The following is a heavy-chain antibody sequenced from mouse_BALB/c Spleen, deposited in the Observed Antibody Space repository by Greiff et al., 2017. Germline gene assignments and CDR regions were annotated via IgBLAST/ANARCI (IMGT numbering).Heavy chain of an antibody. V-gene: IGHV10-1*02. J-gene: IGHJ2*01. CDR2: IRSKSNNYAT. CDR1: GFTFNTYA. D-gene: IGHD2-3*01. Sequence: EVKLQESGGGLVQPKGSLKLSCAASGFTFNTYAMNWVRQAPGKGLEWVARIRSKSNNYATYYADSVKDRFTISRDDSQSMLYLQMNNLKTEDTAMYYCVRGDGYYVNYFDYWGQGTTLTVSS. CDR3: VRGDGYYVNYFDY.